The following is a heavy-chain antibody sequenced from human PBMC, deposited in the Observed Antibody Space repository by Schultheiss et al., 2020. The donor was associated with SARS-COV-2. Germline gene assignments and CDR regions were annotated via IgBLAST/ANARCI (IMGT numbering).Heavy chain of an antibody. Sequence: SETLSLTCTVSGGSISSYYWSWIRQPPGKGLEWIGYIYYSGSTYYNPSLKSRVTISVDTSKYQFSLKLSSVTAADTAVYYCASYGDYGTDDAFDIWGQGTMVTVSS. J-gene: IGHJ3*02. D-gene: IGHD4-17*01. CDR3: ASYGDYGTDDAFDI. CDR1: GGSISSYY. CDR2: IYYSGST. V-gene: IGHV4-59*08.